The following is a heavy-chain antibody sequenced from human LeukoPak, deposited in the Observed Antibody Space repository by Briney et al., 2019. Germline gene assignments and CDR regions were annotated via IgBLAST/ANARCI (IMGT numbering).Heavy chain of an antibody. V-gene: IGHV3-23*01. J-gene: IGHJ4*02. CDR2: ISGSGSST. CDR1: GFTFSSYA. Sequence: PGGSLRLSRAASGFTFSSYAMSWVRRAPGKGLEWVSAISGSGSSTYYADSVKGRFTISRDSSKNTLYLQMNSLRAEDTAVYYCAKDWAPGTVSYFDYWGQGTLVTVSS. CDR3: AKDWAPGTVSYFDY. D-gene: IGHD3-16*01.